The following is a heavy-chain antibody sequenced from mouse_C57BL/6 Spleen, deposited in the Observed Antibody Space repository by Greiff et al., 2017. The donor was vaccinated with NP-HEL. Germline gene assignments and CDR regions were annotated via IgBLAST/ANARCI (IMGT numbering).Heavy chain of an antibody. CDR1: GYTFTDYE. CDR3: TTYDYGEGHYYAMDY. V-gene: IGHV1-15*01. CDR2: IDPETGGT. Sequence: QVQLKESGAELVRPGASVTLSCKASGYTFTDYEMHWVKQTPVHGLEWIGAIDPETGGTAYNQKFKGKAILTADKSSSTAYMELRSLTSEDSAVYYCTTYDYGEGHYYAMDYWGQGTSVTVSS. J-gene: IGHJ4*01. D-gene: IGHD2-4*01.